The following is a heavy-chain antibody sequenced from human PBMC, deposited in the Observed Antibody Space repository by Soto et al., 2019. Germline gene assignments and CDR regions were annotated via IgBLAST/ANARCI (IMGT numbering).Heavy chain of an antibody. CDR3: ASRLSGYSSSWYEGPFDY. V-gene: IGHV1-69*01. CDR2: IIPIFGTA. Sequence: QVQLVQSGAEVKKPGSSVKVSCKASGGTCSSYAISWVRQAPGQGLEWMVGIIPIFGTANYAQKFQGRVTITADESTSTAYMELSSLRSEDTAVYYCASRLSGYSSSWYEGPFDYWGQGTLVTVSS. J-gene: IGHJ4*02. D-gene: IGHD6-13*01. CDR1: GGTCSSYA.